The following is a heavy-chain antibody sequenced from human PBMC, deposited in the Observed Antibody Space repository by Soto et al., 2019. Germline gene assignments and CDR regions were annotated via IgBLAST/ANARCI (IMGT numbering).Heavy chain of an antibody. D-gene: IGHD3-16*02. V-gene: IGHV4-59*12. Sequence: PSETLSLTCTVSGGSISSYYWSWIRQPPGKGLEWIGYIYYSGSTNYNPSLKSRVTISVDTSKNQFSLKLSSVTAADTAVYYCARGGDYVWGSYRPNWFDPWGQGTLVTVSS. CDR3: ARGGDYVWGSYRPNWFDP. J-gene: IGHJ5*02. CDR2: IYYSGST. CDR1: GGSISSYY.